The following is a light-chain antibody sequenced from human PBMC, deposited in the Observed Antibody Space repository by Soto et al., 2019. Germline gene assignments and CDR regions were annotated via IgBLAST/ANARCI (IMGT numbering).Light chain of an antibody. CDR2: AAS. Sequence: DLQMTQSPSTLPASVGDRGNIPCRASQSINKYLNWYQHKPGKAPTLLIYAASSLQSGVPSRFSGSGSGAAFTLTINNLQPEDFATYYCQQSYITPPLTFGQGTRLEIK. J-gene: IGKJ5*01. V-gene: IGKV1-39*01. CDR3: QQSYITPPLT. CDR1: QSINKY.